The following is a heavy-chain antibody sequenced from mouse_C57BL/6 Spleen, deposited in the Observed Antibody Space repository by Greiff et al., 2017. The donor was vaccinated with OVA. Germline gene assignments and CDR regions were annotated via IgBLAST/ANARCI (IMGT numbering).Heavy chain of an antibody. J-gene: IGHJ2*01. D-gene: IGHD2-3*01. V-gene: IGHV14-4*01. CDR1: GFNIKDDY. CDR3: ILYDGYPVD. CDR2: IDPENGDT. Sequence: EVKLMESGAELVRPGASVKLSCTASGFNIKDDYMHWVKQRPEQGLEWIGWIDPENGDTEYASKFQGKATITADTSSNTAYLQLSSLTSEDTAVYYCILYDGYPVDWGQGTTLTVSS.